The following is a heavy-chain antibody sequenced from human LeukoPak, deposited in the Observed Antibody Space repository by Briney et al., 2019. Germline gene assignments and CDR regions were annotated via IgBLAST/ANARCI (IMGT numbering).Heavy chain of an antibody. D-gene: IGHD2-15*01. Sequence: ASVKVSCKASGGTFSSYAISWVRQAPGQGLEWMGRIIPILGIANYAQKFQGRVTITADKSTSTAYMELGSLRSEDTAVYYCARDGFLCRGEYCSGDELLQGDYWGQGTLVTVSS. J-gene: IGHJ4*02. CDR2: IIPILGIA. V-gene: IGHV1-69*04. CDR1: GGTFSSYA. CDR3: ARDGFLCRGEYCSGDELLQGDY.